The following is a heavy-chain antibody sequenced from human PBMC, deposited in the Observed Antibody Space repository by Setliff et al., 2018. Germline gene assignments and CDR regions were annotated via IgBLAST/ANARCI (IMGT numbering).Heavy chain of an antibody. J-gene: IGHJ6*03. V-gene: IGHV4-61*09. CDR2: INRRGST. CDR3: ARAISGWYSAHYYYMDV. CDR1: GGSVNSGYDN. Sequence: SETLSLTCTVSGGSVNSGYDNWNWLRQPAGKGLEWIGHINRRGSTNYNPSLKSRVTISVDASKNQLSLNLRSVTAADTAVYYCARAISGWYSAHYYYMDVWGKGTTVTVSS. D-gene: IGHD6-19*01.